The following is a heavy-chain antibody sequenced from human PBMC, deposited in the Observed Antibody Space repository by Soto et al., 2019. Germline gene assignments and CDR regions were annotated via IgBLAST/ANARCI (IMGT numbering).Heavy chain of an antibody. V-gene: IGHV3-30-3*01. CDR1: GFTFSNYA. Sequence: LRLSCAASGFTFSNYAMHWVRQAPGKGLEWVAVISYDGSNKYYADSVKGRFTITRVNSKHTLYLQMSSLRSEDTALYYCAREFSSSSDLYYYYYPMDVWGQGTTVTVSS. CDR2: ISYDGSNK. D-gene: IGHD6-6*01. J-gene: IGHJ6*02. CDR3: AREFSSSSDLYYYYYPMDV.